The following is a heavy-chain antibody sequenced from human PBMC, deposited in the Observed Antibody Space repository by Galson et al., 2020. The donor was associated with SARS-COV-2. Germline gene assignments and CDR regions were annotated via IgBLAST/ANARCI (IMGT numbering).Heavy chain of an antibody. Sequence: ESGPTLVKPTQTLTLTCTFSGFSLTTSGMCVNWIRQPPGKALEWLARIDWDGDKYYSTSLKTRLTISKDTSKNQVVLTMTDMDPVDTATYYCARIDSSGCRGNYWGQGTPVTFSS. CDR1: GFSLTTSGMC. CDR2: IDWDGDK. CDR3: ARIDSSGCRGNY. V-gene: IGHV2-70*11. J-gene: IGHJ4*02. D-gene: IGHD6-19*01.